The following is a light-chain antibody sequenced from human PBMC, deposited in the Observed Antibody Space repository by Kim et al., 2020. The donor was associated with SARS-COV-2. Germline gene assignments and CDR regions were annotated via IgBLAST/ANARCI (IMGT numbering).Light chain of an antibody. CDR3: QQYNGYSVT. Sequence: ASVGDRVTITCRASQSISSLLAWYQQKAGKAPKLLIYDVSTLETGVPSRFSGSGSGTEFTLTIRSLQPDDFATYYCQQYNGYSVTFGQGTKVDIK. J-gene: IGKJ1*01. CDR1: QSISSL. V-gene: IGKV1-5*01. CDR2: DVS.